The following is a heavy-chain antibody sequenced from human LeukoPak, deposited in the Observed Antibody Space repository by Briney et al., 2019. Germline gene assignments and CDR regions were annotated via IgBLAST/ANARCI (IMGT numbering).Heavy chain of an antibody. CDR3: AREGGMAAAGVGAFDI. CDR2: IYYSGST. D-gene: IGHD6-13*01. J-gene: IGHJ3*02. V-gene: IGHV4-59*12. CDR1: GGSISSYY. Sequence: SETLSLTCTVSGGSISSYYWSWIRQPPGKGLEWIGYIYYSGSTNYNPSLKSRVTISVDRSKNQFSLKLSSVTAADTAVYYCAREGGMAAAGVGAFDIWGQGTMVTVSS.